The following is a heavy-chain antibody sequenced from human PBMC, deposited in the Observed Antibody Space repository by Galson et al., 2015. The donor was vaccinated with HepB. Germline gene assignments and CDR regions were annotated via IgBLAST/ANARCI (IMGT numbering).Heavy chain of an antibody. CDR2: IYSGGST. Sequence: SLRLSCAASGFTVSSNYMSWVRQAPGKGLEWVSVIYSGGSTYYADSVKGRFTISRDNSKNTLYPQMNSLRAEDTAVYYCARESRIAARPSYGMDVWGQGTTVTVSS. J-gene: IGHJ6*02. V-gene: IGHV3-53*01. CDR3: ARESRIAARPSYGMDV. CDR1: GFTVSSNY. D-gene: IGHD6-6*01.